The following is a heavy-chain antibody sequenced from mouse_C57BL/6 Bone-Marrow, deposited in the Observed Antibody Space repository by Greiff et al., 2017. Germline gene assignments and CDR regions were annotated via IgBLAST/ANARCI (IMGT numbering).Heavy chain of an antibody. CDR2: IYPTSGRT. D-gene: IGHD4-1*01. CDR1: GYTFTSYW. V-gene: IGHV1-55*01. J-gene: IGHJ2*01. Sequence: QVQLQQPGAELVKPGASVKMSCKASGYTFTSYWITWVKQRPGQGLEWIGDIYPTSGRTNYNENFKSKAILTVDTSSNTAYMQLSSLTSEDSAVFYCAISGPLGRSFDYWGQGTTLTVSS. CDR3: AISGPLGRSFDY.